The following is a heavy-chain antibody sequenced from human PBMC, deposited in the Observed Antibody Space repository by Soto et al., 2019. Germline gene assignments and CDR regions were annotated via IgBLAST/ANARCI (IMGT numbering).Heavy chain of an antibody. CDR3: VRARIDV. CDR2: INPDGSEK. Sequence: EVQLVESGGGLVQPGGSLRLSCAASGFIFSAYWMTWVRQAPGKGLEWVANINPDGSEKYYVDSVKGRFTISRDNVKNSLFLQVNNLRAEDTALYYCVRARIDVWGRGTLVNVSS. CDR1: GFIFSAYW. V-gene: IGHV3-7*01. J-gene: IGHJ2*01.